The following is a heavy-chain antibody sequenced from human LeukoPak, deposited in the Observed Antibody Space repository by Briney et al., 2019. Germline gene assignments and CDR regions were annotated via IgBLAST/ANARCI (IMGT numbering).Heavy chain of an antibody. J-gene: IGHJ6*03. CDR2: FYYSGST. V-gene: IGHV4-59*01. CDR1: GASISSYY. Sequence: SETLSLTCTVSGASISSYYWSWIRQPPGKGLEWIGYFYYSGSTNYNPSPKSRVTISVDTSKNQFSLKLSSVAAADTAVYYCARGGRSYYYMDVWGKGTTVTVSS. CDR3: ARGGRSYYYMDV.